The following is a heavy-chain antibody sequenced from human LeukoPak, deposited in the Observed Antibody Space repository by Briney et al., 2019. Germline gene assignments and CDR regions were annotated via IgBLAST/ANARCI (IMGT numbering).Heavy chain of an antibody. D-gene: IGHD3-10*01. J-gene: IGHJ6*03. V-gene: IGHV3-21*01. CDR3: ARSITMVRGVIITSYYYMDV. CDR2: INSISTYI. Sequence: PGGSLRLSCAASGFTFSSYSMHWVRQAPGMALEWVAYINSISTYIYYADSVKGRFTISRDNAKNSLYLQMNSLRAEDTAVYYCARSITMVRGVIITSYYYMDVWGKGTTVTGSS. CDR1: GFTFSSYS.